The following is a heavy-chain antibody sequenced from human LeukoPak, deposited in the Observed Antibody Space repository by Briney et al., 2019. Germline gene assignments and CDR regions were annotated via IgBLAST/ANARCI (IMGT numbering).Heavy chain of an antibody. J-gene: IGHJ6*03. CDR1: GFTFSSFA. Sequence: GGSLRLSCAASGFTFSSFAMTWVRQAPGKGLEWVSTVSGSAGRTDYADSVKGRFTISRDNLKNTLYLQMNGLRAEDTAVYYCAKNRGHCVDGVCHNYYYMDVWGRGTTVTVTS. CDR2: VSGSAGRT. D-gene: IGHD2-8*02. CDR3: AKNRGHCVDGVCHNYYYMDV. V-gene: IGHV3-23*01.